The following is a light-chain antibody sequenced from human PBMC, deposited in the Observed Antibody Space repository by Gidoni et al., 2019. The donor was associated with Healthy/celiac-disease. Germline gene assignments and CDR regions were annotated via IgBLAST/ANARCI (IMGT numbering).Light chain of an antibody. V-gene: IGKV3-11*01. J-gene: IGKJ4*01. CDR2: DAS. Sequence: EIVLTQSPATLSLSQGERANLSCRASQSVSSYLAWYQQKPGQAPRLLIYDASTRATGIPARFSGSGAGTDFTLTISSLEPEDFAVYYCQQRSNWRGLTFGGGTKVEIK. CDR1: QSVSSY. CDR3: QQRSNWRGLT.